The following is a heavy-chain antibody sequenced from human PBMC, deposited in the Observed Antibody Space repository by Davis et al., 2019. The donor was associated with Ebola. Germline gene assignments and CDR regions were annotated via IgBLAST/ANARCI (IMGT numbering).Heavy chain of an antibody. Sequence: SETLSLTCSASGGSINNYFWSWIRQPPGKGLEWIGYIYYSGSTNYNPSLKSRVTISVDTSKNQFSLKLSSVTAADTAVYYCARLDYDFWSGYYSSGWFDPWGQGTLVTVSS. J-gene: IGHJ5*02. CDR2: IYYSGST. D-gene: IGHD3-3*01. V-gene: IGHV4-59*08. CDR1: GGSINNYF. CDR3: ARLDYDFWSGYYSSGWFDP.